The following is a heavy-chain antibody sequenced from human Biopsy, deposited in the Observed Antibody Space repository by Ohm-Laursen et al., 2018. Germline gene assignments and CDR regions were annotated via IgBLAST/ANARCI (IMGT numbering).Heavy chain of an antibody. V-gene: IGHV4-38-2*01. D-gene: IGHD5-12*01. CDR3: ARVAGGYAYYYGMDV. CDR1: GYSVTNDYY. Sequence: GTLSLTWAVSGYSVTNDYYWGWIRQPPGKGLEWIGNIYYDGITYYNPSLKSRVAMPVDTSKNQFSLRMTFVTAADTAVYYCARVAGGYAYYYGMDVWGQGTTVIVSS. CDR2: IYYDGIT. J-gene: IGHJ6*02.